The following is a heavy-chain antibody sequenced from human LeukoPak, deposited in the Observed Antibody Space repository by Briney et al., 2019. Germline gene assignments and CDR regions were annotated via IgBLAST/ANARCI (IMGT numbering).Heavy chain of an antibody. V-gene: IGHV4-34*01. CDR2: INHSGST. D-gene: IGHD5-24*01. J-gene: IGHJ4*02. CDR3: ARGGGEMATISASLMGVHDY. CDR1: GGSLSGDYSRDY. Sequence: SETLSLTCVVNGGSLSGDYSRDYWSWIRQPPGKGLEWIGEINHSGSTDYNPSLKSRVTISVDTSKNQFSLKLTSVTAADTAVYYCARGGGEMATISASLMGVHDYWGQGTLVTVSS.